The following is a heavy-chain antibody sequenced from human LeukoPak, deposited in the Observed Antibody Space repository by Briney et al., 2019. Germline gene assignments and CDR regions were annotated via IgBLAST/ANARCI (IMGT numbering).Heavy chain of an antibody. V-gene: IGHV1-69-2*01. CDR3: ATSPRGRDFWSGYHYYFDY. CDR2: VDPEDGET. J-gene: IGHJ4*02. Sequence: ASVKISCKVSGYTFTDYYMHWVQQAPGKGLEWMGLVDPEDGETIYAEKFQGRVTITADTSTDTAYTELSSLRSEGTAVYYCATSPRGRDFWSGYHYYFDYWGQGTLVTVS. D-gene: IGHD3-3*01. CDR1: GYTFTDYY.